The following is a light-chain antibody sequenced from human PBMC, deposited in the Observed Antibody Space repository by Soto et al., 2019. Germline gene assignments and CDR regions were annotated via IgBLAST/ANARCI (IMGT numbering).Light chain of an antibody. Sequence: QSALTQPASVSGSPGQSITISCTGTSGDVGGYDYVSWYQQHPGKAPKFMIYEVTNRPSGVSLRFSGSKSGNTASLTISGLQAEDEADYYCSSYTTTSTYVFXTGTKVTVL. V-gene: IGLV2-14*01. CDR2: EVT. J-gene: IGLJ1*01. CDR1: SGDVGGYDY. CDR3: SSYTTTSTYV.